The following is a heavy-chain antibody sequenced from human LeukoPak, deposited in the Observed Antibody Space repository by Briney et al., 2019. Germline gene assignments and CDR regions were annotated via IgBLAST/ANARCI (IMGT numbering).Heavy chain of an antibody. V-gene: IGHV1-69*01. Sequence: SVKVSCKASGGTFSSYAISWVRQAPGQGLEWMGGIIPIFGTANYAQKFQGRATITADESTSTAYMELSSLRSEDTAVYYCARDPSMVRGENTPYFDYWGQGTLVTVSS. J-gene: IGHJ4*02. D-gene: IGHD3-10*01. CDR3: ARDPSMVRGENTPYFDY. CDR1: GGTFSSYA. CDR2: IIPIFGTA.